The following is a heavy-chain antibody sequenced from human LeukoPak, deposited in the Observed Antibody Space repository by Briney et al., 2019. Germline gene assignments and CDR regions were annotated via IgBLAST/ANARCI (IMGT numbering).Heavy chain of an antibody. V-gene: IGHV4-61*02. CDR3: ARGYCSGGSCYSYYYYNYMDV. CDR1: GGSISSGPYY. CDR2: IYTSGSA. D-gene: IGHD2-15*01. J-gene: IGHJ6*03. Sequence: SETLSLTCTVSGGSISSGPYYWSWIRKPAGKGLEWIGCIYTSGSANYNPSLKSRLTLSVDTSKNQFSLKLSSVTAADTAVYYCARGYCSGGSCYSYYYYNYMDVWGKGTTVTVSS.